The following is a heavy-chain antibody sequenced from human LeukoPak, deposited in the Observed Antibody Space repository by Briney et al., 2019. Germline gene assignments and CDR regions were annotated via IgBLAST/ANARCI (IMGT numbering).Heavy chain of an antibody. V-gene: IGHV3-7*01. Sequence: GGSLRLSCAASGFTFSSYWMTWVRQAPGKGLEWVANIKQDGSEKYYVDSVKGRFTISRDNAKNSLYLQMNSLRAEDTAVYYCARDGYRGSYDALGYWGQGTLVIVSS. J-gene: IGHJ4*02. CDR3: ARDGYRGSYDALGY. CDR2: IKQDGSEK. CDR1: GFTFSSYW. D-gene: IGHD1-26*01.